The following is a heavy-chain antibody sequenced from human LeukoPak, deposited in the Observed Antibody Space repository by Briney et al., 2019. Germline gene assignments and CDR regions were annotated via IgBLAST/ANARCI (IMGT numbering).Heavy chain of an antibody. V-gene: IGHV3-30*18. Sequence: GGSLRLSFRASRFSFSDYDMHWVRQAPGKGLEWVAVISSDGSRKHYGDSVKGRFTISRDNSESTLFLQMNSLRTDDTSVYFCAKYAYNWNAPDGFDMWGQGTMVIVPS. D-gene: IGHD1-1*01. CDR3: AKYAYNWNAPDGFDM. J-gene: IGHJ3*02. CDR2: ISSDGSRK. CDR1: RFSFSDYD.